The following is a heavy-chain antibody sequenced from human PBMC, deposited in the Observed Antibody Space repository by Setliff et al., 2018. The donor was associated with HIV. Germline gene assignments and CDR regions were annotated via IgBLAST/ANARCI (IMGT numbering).Heavy chain of an antibody. CDR2: VNPKSGDA. CDR1: GYTFTRSD. J-gene: IGHJ2*01. V-gene: IGHV1-8*03. D-gene: IGHD3-16*01. CDR3: ARSGPRDYDYWNNQPRRYFDL. Sequence: GASVKVSCKASGYTFTRSDINWVRQAMGHGLEWMGWVNPKSGDAGHTQKFQDRLTITRNTSTNTVYMELGGLTPEDTAAYFCARSGPRDYDYWNNQPRRYFDLWGRGTPVTV.